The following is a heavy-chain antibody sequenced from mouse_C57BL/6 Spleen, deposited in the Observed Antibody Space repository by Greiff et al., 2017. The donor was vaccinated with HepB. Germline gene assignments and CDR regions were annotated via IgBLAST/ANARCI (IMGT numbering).Heavy chain of an antibody. D-gene: IGHD1-1*01. CDR3: ARGGIYYGNPQWYFDV. CDR2: INPYNGGT. V-gene: IGHV1-19*01. Sequence: EVQLQQSGPVLVKPGASVKMSCKASGYTFTDYYMNWVKQSHGKSLEWIGVINPYNGGTSYNQKFKGKATLTVDKSSSTAYMELNSLTSEDSAVYYCARGGIYYGNPQWYFDVWGTGTTVTVSS. J-gene: IGHJ1*03. CDR1: GYTFTDYY.